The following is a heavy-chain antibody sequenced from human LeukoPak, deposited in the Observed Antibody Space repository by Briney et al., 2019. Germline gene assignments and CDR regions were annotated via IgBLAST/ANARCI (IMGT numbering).Heavy chain of an antibody. V-gene: IGHV1-69*04. J-gene: IGHJ4*02. CDR3: ARGRATVKNHYFDY. CDR1: GGTFSSYA. D-gene: IGHD4-17*01. CDR2: IIPIFGIA. Sequence: SVKVSCKASGGTFSSYAISWVRQAPGQGLEWMGRIIPIFGIANYAPKFQGRVTITADKSTSTAYMELSSLRSEDTAVYYCARGRATVKNHYFDYWGQGTLVTVSS.